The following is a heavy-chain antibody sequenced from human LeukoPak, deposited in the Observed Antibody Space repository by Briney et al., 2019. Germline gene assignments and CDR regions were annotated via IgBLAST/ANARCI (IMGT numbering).Heavy chain of an antibody. Sequence: GGSLRLSCAASGFTVSSNYMSWVRPAPGKGLEWVSVIYSGGSTYYEDSVKGRFTISRDNSKNTLYLQMNSLRAEDTAVYYCARDGGVRYFDYWGQGTLVTVSS. CDR1: GFTVSSNY. J-gene: IGHJ4*02. D-gene: IGHD3-16*01. CDR3: ARDGGVRYFDY. CDR2: IYSGGST. V-gene: IGHV3-66*02.